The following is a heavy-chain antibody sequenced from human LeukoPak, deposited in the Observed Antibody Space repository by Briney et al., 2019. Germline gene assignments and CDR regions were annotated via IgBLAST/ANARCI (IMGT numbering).Heavy chain of an antibody. D-gene: IGHD6-25*01. V-gene: IGHV3-23*01. Sequence: GGSLRLSCVTSGFTFSIYALSWVRQAPGKGLEWVSAISGTDGSTYYADSVKGRFTISRDNSKNTLYLQMNSLRVEDTAVYYCTKPSGAAAVDYWGQGTLVTVSS. CDR3: TKPSGAAAVDY. CDR1: GFTFSIYA. J-gene: IGHJ4*02. CDR2: ISGTDGST.